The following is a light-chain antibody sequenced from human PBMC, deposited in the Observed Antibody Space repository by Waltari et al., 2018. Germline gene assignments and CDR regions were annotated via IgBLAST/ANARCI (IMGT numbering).Light chain of an antibody. Sequence: SYELTQTPSVSVSPGQTATIHCPGAVFPHQYAYWYQQKPGQAPVVMLDKDTQRPSGIPERFSGSSSGTTVTLTISGVQAEDEADYYCQSIDSVVVFGGGTKLTVL. CDR2: KDT. V-gene: IGLV3-25*03. CDR3: QSIDSVVV. CDR1: VFPHQY. J-gene: IGLJ2*01.